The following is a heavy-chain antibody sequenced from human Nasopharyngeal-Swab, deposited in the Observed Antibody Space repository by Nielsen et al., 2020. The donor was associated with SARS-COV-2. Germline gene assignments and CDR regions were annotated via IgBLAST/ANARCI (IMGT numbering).Heavy chain of an antibody. Sequence: WGRQDPGQGLEWMGWINTNTGNPTYAQGFTGRFVFCLDTSVSTAYLQISSLKAEDTAVYYCASYSSSPAVDYWGQGTLVTVSS. CDR3: ASYSSSPAVDY. CDR2: INTNTGNP. V-gene: IGHV7-4-1*02. J-gene: IGHJ4*02. D-gene: IGHD6-6*01.